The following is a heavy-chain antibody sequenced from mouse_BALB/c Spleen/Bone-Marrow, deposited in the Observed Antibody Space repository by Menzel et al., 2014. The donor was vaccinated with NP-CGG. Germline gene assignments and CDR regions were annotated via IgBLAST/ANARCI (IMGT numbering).Heavy chain of an antibody. CDR2: ISDGGSYT. CDR3: VLRWFAY. Sequence: DVMLVESGGGLVKPGGSLKLSCAASGFTFSDYYMYWVRQTPEKRLEWVATISDGGSYTYYPDSVKGRFTISRDNAKNNLYLQMSSLKSEDTAMYYCVLRWFAYWGQGTPVTVSA. J-gene: IGHJ3*01. D-gene: IGHD1-1*01. CDR1: GFTFSDYY. V-gene: IGHV5-4*02.